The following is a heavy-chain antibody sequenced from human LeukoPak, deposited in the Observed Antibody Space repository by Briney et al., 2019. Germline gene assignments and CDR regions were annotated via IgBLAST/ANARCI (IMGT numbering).Heavy chain of an antibody. CDR2: INGSGGST. V-gene: IGHV3-23*01. D-gene: IGHD3-22*01. CDR3: AKSREWSSGYYFDY. CDR1: GFTFSSYG. J-gene: IGHJ4*02. Sequence: GTLRLSCASSGFTFSSYGMRWLRQAQGLGREWVSNINGSGGSTYYKDSVKGRFTISRDNTKNTMYLQMMSLRAEDTAVYDFAKSREWSSGYYFDYWGQGTLVTVSS.